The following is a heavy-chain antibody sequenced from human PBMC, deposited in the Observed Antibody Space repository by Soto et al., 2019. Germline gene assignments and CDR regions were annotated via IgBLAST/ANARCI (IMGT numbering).Heavy chain of an antibody. CDR1: GYTFTSYA. V-gene: IGHV1-3*05. J-gene: IGHJ4*02. Sequence: QVQLVQSGAEEKKPGASVKVSCKASGYTFTSYAMHWVRQAPGQRLEWMGWINAANGNTKYSQKFQGRVTITRDTSASTAYMELSSLRSEDTAVYYCARQYYYDLSGPFDYWGQGTLVTVSS. CDR3: ARQYYYDLSGPFDY. D-gene: IGHD3-22*01. CDR2: INAANGNT.